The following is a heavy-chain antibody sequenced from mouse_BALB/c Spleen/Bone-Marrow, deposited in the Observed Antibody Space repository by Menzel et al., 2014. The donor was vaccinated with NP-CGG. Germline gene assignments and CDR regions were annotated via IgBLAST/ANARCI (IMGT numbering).Heavy chain of an antibody. Sequence: DVHQVESGPGLVKPSQPLSLTCSVAGDSITSGYWNWIRKFPGNKLEYMGYISYSGSTYYNPSLKSRISITRDTSKNQYYLQLNSVTTEDTATYYCARVWDGIDYWRQGTTLTVSS. CDR3: ARVWDGIDY. CDR1: GDSITSGY. CDR2: ISYSGST. D-gene: IGHD4-1*01. J-gene: IGHJ2*01. V-gene: IGHV3-8*02.